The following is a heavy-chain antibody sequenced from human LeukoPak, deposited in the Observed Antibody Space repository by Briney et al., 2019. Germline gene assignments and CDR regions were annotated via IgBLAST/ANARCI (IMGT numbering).Heavy chain of an antibody. J-gene: IGHJ5*02. CDR2: INPSGGTT. D-gene: IGHD3-22*01. CDR1: GYMFTNYY. Sequence: ASVKVSCKASGYMFTNYYMHWVRQAPGQGLEWMGIINPSGGTTNYAQRFQGRVTMTRDVSTSTVYMELSSLRSEDTAVYYCARGGYYDSSDYNWFDPWGQGTLVTVSS. V-gene: IGHV1-46*01. CDR3: ARGGYYDSSDYNWFDP.